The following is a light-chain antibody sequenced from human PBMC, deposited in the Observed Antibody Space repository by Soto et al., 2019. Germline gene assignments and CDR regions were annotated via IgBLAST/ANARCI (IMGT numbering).Light chain of an antibody. Sequence: DIQMTQSPSSLSASVGDRVTITCRASQGISNLAWYQQKPGKVPKLLIYAASTLQSGVPSRFSGSGSGTDVTLTISSLQPEDGATYYCQKYNSAPWTFGQVTKVEIK. V-gene: IGKV1-27*01. CDR3: QKYNSAPWT. CDR2: AAS. CDR1: QGISN. J-gene: IGKJ1*01.